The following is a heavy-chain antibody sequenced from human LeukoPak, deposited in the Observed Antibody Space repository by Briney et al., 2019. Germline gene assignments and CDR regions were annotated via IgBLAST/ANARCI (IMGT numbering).Heavy chain of an antibody. Sequence: GGSLRLSCAASGFTFSSYWMHWVRQAPGKGLEWVSSISSSSYIYYADSVKGRFTISRDNAKNSLYLQMNSLRAEDTAVYYCARERDYYDSSGYYYGWDYWGQGTLVTVSS. CDR1: GFTFSSYW. V-gene: IGHV3-21*01. J-gene: IGHJ4*02. CDR2: ISSSSYI. D-gene: IGHD3-22*01. CDR3: ARERDYYDSSGYYYGWDY.